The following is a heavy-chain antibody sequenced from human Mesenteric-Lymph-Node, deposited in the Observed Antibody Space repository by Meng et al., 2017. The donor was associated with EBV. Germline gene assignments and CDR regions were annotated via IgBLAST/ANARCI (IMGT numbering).Heavy chain of an antibody. CDR1: GFSLRTSGGG. D-gene: IGHD5-18*01. V-gene: IGHV2-5*02. J-gene: IGHJ5*02. CDR3: AHRRYSYGPGRFDP. CDR2: VYWDDYK. Sequence: QLPLKESGPPLVKPQQTPTLTCSFSGFSLRTSGGGVGWIRQPPGKALEWLALVYWDDYKRYSPSLKSRLTITKDTSKNQVVLTMTNMDPVDTATYYCAHRRYSYGPGRFDPWGQGTLVTVSS.